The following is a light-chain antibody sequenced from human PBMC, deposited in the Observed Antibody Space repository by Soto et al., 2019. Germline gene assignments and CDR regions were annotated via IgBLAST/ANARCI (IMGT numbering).Light chain of an antibody. CDR1: QGVSNY. Sequence: DIQLTQSPSFLSASVGDRVTITCRASQGVSNYLAWYQQNPGKAPKLLIYAASTLQSGVPSRFSGSGSGTEFTLTISSLQPEDFATYYCQHYNSYSEAFGQGTKVELK. V-gene: IGKV1-9*01. J-gene: IGKJ1*01. CDR3: QHYNSYSEA. CDR2: AAS.